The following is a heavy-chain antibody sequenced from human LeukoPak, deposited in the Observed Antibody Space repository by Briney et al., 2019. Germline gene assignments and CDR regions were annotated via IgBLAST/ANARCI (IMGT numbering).Heavy chain of an antibody. CDR2: ISGSGGST. CDR1: GFTFSNYG. J-gene: IGHJ4*02. CDR3: AKVDNWNYQRVDY. D-gene: IGHD1-7*01. V-gene: IGHV3-23*01. Sequence: PGGSLRLSCAVSGFTFSNYGMSWVRQAPGKGLEWVSGISGSGGSTYYADSVKGRFTISRDNSKNTVYVQMNSLRAEDTAVYYCAKVDNWNYQRVDYWGQGTLVTVSS.